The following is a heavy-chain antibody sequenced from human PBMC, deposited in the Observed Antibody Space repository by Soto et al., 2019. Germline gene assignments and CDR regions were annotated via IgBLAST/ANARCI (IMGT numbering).Heavy chain of an antibody. CDR1: GFTFSKAW. D-gene: IGHD4-4*01. Sequence: EVQLVESGGGLVKPGGSLRLSCAASGFTFSKAWMNWVRQAPGKGLEWVGRIKTKTDGGTTDYAAPVKGRFTISRDDSENTLYLQMNSPKTEDTALYYCTSGGGTEVTPAVDDFWGQGTLVTVAS. CDR3: TSGGGTEVTPAVDDF. CDR2: IKTKTDGGTT. J-gene: IGHJ4*02. V-gene: IGHV3-15*07.